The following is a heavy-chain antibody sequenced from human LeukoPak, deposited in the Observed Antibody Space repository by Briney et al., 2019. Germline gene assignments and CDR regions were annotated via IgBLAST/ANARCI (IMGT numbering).Heavy chain of an antibody. CDR3: AKERIEVAGAHYYYYYGMDV. CDR2: ISYDGSNK. CDR1: GFTFSNYG. Sequence: GGSLRLSCAASGFTFSNYGMHWVRQAPGKGLEWVAVISYDGSNKYYADSVKGRFTISRDNSKNTLFLQMNSLRAEDTAVYYCAKERIEVAGAHYYYYYGMDVWGQGTTVTVSS. D-gene: IGHD6-19*01. V-gene: IGHV3-30*18. J-gene: IGHJ6*02.